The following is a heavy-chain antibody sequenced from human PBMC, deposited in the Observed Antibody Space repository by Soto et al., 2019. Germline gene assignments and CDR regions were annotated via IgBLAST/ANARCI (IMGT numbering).Heavy chain of an antibody. V-gene: IGHV1-18*01. CDR2: IRAYNIDT. Sequence: GASVKVSCKSSGYRFETYAMSWVRQAPGQGLEWTGWIRAYNIDTYYAQKFQDRVTMTTDTSTGTAYMELRSLRSDDTAVYYCARGHGVIIGAMDVWGQGTTVTVS. J-gene: IGHJ6*02. D-gene: IGHD3-3*01. CDR3: ARGHGVIIGAMDV. CDR1: GYRFETYA.